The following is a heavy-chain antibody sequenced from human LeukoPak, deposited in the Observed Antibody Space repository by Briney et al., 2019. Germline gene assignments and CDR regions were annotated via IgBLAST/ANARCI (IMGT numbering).Heavy chain of an antibody. CDR1: GGTFSSYA. J-gene: IGHJ5*02. Sequence: ASVKVSCKASGGTFSSYAISWVRQAPGQGLEWMGRIIPILGIANYAQKFQGRVTITADKSTSTAYMELSSLRSEDTAVYYCAREVSGSSASNWFDPWGQGTLVTVSS. CDR3: AREVSGSSASNWFDP. CDR2: IIPILGIA. D-gene: IGHD2-2*01. V-gene: IGHV1-69*04.